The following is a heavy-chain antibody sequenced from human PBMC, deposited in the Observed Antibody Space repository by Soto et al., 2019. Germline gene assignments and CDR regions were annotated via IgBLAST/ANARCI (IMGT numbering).Heavy chain of an antibody. CDR2: ISYDGSNK. V-gene: IGHV3-30*18. CDR3: AKLGYYYDRAHDAFDI. Sequence: PGGSLRLSCAASGFTFSSYGMHWVRQAPGKGLEWVAVISYDGSNKYYADSVKGRFTISRDNSKNTLYLQMNSLRAEDTAVYYCAKLGYYYDRAHDAFDIWGQGTMVPVSS. D-gene: IGHD3-22*01. J-gene: IGHJ3*02. CDR1: GFTFSSYG.